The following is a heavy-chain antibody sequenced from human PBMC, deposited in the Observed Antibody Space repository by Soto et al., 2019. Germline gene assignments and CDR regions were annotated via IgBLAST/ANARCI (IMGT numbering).Heavy chain of an antibody. CDR1: GFRISSHA. D-gene: IGHD3-10*01. J-gene: IGHJ6*02. CDR3: ARDLSGSGIIDYYYGLDV. Sequence: QVQLVESGGGVVHPGRSLRLSCAASGFRISSHAMHWVRQAPGKGLEWVAAVSYDGNNKYYADSVRGRFTIARDNSMNTLYLQMNSLRAEDTAVFYCARDLSGSGIIDYYYGLDVWGQGTTVTVSS. CDR2: VSYDGNNK. V-gene: IGHV3-30-3*01.